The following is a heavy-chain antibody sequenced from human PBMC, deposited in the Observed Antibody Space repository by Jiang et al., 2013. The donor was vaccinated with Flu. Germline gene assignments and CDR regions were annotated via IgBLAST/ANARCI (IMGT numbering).Heavy chain of an antibody. J-gene: IGHJ3*01. V-gene: IGHV4-30-4*01. CDR1: GGSISSGDYY. CDR3: ARYPYCGSSNCSKGHPGAFDF. D-gene: IGHD2-2*01. CDR2: IYHSGNT. Sequence: GPGLVKPSQPLSLTCAVSGGSISSGDYYWSWVRQPPGKGLEWIGYIYHSGNTYFNPSLRSRVTMSVDTSKNQFSLQLTSVTAADTAVYYCARYPYCGSSNCSKGHPGAFDFWGPGTTVTVSS.